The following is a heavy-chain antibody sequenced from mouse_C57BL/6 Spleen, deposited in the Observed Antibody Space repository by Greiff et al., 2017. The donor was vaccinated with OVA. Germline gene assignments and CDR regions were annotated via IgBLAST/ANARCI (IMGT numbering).Heavy chain of an antibody. CDR3: ARGIDYGYDEGYYYAMDY. CDR1: GYTFTSYW. V-gene: IGHV1-72*01. D-gene: IGHD2-2*01. J-gene: IGHJ4*01. CDR2: IDPNSGGT. Sequence: QVQLQQPGAELVQPGASVKLSCKASGYTFTSYWMHWVKQRPGRGLEWIGRIDPNSGGTKYNEKFKSKATLTVDKPSSTAYMQLSSLTSEDSAVYYCARGIDYGYDEGYYYAMDYWGQGTSVTVSS.